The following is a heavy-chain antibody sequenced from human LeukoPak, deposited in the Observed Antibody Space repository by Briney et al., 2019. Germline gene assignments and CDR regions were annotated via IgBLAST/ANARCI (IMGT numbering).Heavy chain of an antibody. D-gene: IGHD3-3*01. J-gene: IGHJ5*02. CDR3: ARYYDFWSGFLFP. Sequence: PSETLSLTCTVSGGSISSSSYYWGWIRQPPGKGLEWIGSIYYSGSTYYNPSLKSRVTISVDTSKNQFSLKLSSVTAADTAVYYCARYYDFWSGFLFPWGQGTLVTVSS. CDR1: GGSISSSSYY. CDR2: IYYSGST. V-gene: IGHV4-39*07.